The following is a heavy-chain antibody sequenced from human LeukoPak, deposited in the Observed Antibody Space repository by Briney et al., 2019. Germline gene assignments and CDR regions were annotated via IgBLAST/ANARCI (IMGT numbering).Heavy chain of an antibody. D-gene: IGHD1-1*01. CDR3: ARDRVQLNWNDGLGFWY. Sequence: ASVKVSCKASGYTFTSYYMHWVRQAPGQGLEWMGIINPSGGSTSYAQKFQGRVTITTDESTSTAYMELSSLRSEDTAVYYCARDRVQLNWNDGLGFWYWGQGTLVTVSS. CDR1: GYTFTSYY. J-gene: IGHJ4*02. CDR2: INPSGGST. V-gene: IGHV1-46*01.